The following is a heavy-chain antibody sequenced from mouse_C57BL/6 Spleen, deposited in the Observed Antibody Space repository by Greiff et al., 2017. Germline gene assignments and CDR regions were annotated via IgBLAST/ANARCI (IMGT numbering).Heavy chain of an antibody. D-gene: IGHD1-1*01. J-gene: IGHJ4*01. V-gene: IGHV1-47*01. CDR1: GYTFTTYP. Sequence: QVQLQQSGAELVKPGASVKMSCKASGYTFTTYPIEWMKQNHGKSLEWIGNFHPYNDDTKYNEKFKGKATLTVEKSSSTVYLELSRLTSDDSAVYYCARSGYYGSSYSYAMDYWGQGTSVTVSS. CDR2: FHPYNDDT. CDR3: ARSGYYGSSYSYAMDY.